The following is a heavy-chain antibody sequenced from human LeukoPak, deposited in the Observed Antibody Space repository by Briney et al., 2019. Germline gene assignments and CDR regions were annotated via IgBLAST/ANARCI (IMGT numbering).Heavy chain of an antibody. Sequence: GGSLRLSCAASGFTFSSYSMNWVRQAPGKGLEWVSYISSSSSTIYYADSVKGRFTISRDNAKNSLYLQMNSLRAEDTAVYYCARLRYNSSTSSYYFDYWGQGTLVTVSS. V-gene: IGHV3-48*01. CDR2: ISSSSSTI. CDR1: GFTFSSYS. J-gene: IGHJ4*02. CDR3: ARLRYNSSTSSYYFDY. D-gene: IGHD2-2*01.